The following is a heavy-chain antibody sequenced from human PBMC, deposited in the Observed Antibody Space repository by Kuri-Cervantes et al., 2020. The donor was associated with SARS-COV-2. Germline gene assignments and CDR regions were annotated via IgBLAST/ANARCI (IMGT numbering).Heavy chain of an antibody. CDR2: MNPNSGNT. CDR3: ARFTEYSSSLLDY. CDR1: GYTFTSYD. V-gene: IGHV1-8*03. Sequence: ASVKVSCKASGYTFTSYDINWVRQATGQGLEWMGWMNPNSGNTGYAQKFQGRVTITRNTSISTAYMELSSLRSEDTAVYYCARFTEYSSSLLDYWGQGTLVTDSS. J-gene: IGHJ4*02. D-gene: IGHD6-6*01.